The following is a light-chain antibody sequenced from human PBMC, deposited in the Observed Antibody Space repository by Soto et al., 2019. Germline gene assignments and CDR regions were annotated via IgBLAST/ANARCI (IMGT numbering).Light chain of an antibody. V-gene: IGKV4-1*01. CDR2: WAS. J-gene: IGKJ4*01. CDR3: QQYYSTPQI. Sequence: DIVMTQSPDSLAVSLGERATINCKSSQSVLYSSNNKNYLAWYQQKLGQPPKLLIYWASTRESGVPNRFSGSGSGTDFTLTISSLQAEDVAVYYCQQYYSTPQIFGGGTKVEIK. CDR1: QSVLYSSNNKNY.